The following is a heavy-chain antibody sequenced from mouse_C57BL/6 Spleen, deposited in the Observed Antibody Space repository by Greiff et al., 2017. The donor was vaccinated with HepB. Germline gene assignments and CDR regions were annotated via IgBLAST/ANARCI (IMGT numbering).Heavy chain of an antibody. CDR3: AREGFGGYFDY. J-gene: IGHJ2*01. Sequence: QVQLQQSGPELVKPGASVKISCKASGYAFSSSWMNWVKQRPGKGLEWIGRIYPGDGDTNYNGKFKGKATLTADKSSSTAYMQLSSLTSEDSAVYFCAREGFGGYFDYWGQGTTLTVSS. D-gene: IGHD3-3*01. V-gene: IGHV1-82*01. CDR2: IYPGDGDT. CDR1: GYAFSSSW.